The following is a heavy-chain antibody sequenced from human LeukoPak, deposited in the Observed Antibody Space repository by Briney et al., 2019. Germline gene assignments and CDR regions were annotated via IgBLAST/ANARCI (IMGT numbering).Heavy chain of an antibody. J-gene: IGHJ4*02. CDR3: ARSQADLGYFDY. D-gene: IGHD1-26*01. V-gene: IGHV1-69*05. CDR2: FNPFFGTA. Sequence: SVKLSCKASGATFTSYAISLGRQAPGQGLEWLGRFNPFFGTAKYAQKYKVRGTVTTAESTSTAYIEMSRRRSEDTAVYYCARSQADLGYFDYWGQGTLVTVSS. CDR1: GATFTSYA.